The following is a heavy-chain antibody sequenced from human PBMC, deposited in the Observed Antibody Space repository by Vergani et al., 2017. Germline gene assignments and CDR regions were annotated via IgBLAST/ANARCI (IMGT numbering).Heavy chain of an antibody. J-gene: IGHJ3*02. D-gene: IGHD1-26*01. CDR2: IYYSGST. CDR1: GGSISSSSYY. V-gene: IGHV4-39*07. Sequence: QLQLQESGPGLVKPSETLSLTCTVSGGSISSSSYYWGWIRQPPGKGLEWIGSIYYSGSTYYNPSLKSRVTISVDTSKNQFSLKLSSVTAADTAVYYCGRDIGGSYYPPAFDIWGQGTMVTVSS. CDR3: GRDIGGSYYPPAFDI.